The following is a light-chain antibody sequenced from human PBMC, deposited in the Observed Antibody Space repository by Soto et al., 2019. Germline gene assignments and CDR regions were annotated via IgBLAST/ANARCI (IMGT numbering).Light chain of an antibody. Sequence: QSALTQPASVSASPGQSITISCTGTSSDVGGSNFVSWYQQHPGKPPKLIIYDVATRPSGVSNRFSGSKSGSTASLIISRLQTEDEADYYCVSFTSNTTYVFGSGTKVTVL. J-gene: IGLJ1*01. V-gene: IGLV2-14*03. CDR3: VSFTSNTTYV. CDR2: DVA. CDR1: SSDVGGSNF.